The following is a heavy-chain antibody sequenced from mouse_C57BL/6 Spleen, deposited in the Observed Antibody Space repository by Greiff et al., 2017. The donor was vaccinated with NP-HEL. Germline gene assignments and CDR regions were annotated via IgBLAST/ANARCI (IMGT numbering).Heavy chain of an antibody. CDR1: GYTFTSYW. CDR3: ARSGVPYWYLDV. CDR2: IYPGSGST. J-gene: IGHJ1*03. D-gene: IGHD1-3*01. Sequence: QVQLQQPGAELVKPGASVKMSCKASGYTFTSYWITWVKQRPGQGLEWIGDIYPGSGSTNYNEKFKSKATLTVDTSSSTAYMQLSSLTSEDSAVYYCARSGVPYWYLDVWGTGTTVTVSS. V-gene: IGHV1-55*01.